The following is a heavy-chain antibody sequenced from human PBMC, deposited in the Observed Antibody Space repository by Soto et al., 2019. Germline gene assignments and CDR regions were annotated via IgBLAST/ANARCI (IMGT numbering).Heavy chain of an antibody. CDR3: ARENWHFDY. CDR1: GYSFSEFR. CDR2: VNPINGNT. V-gene: IGHV1-2*02. Sequence: QVQLVQSGAEVKKPGASVKVSCKTSGYSFSEFRMHWVRQAPGQGLEWKGWVNPINGNTNYAQDFQGRVTMTRDASTKTVYMELSSLTSDDTSTVYCARENWHFDYWGQGTLITVSS. J-gene: IGHJ4*02.